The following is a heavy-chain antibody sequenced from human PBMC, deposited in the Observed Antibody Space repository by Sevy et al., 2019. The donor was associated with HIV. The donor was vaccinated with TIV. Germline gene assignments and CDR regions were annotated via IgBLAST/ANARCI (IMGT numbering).Heavy chain of an antibody. CDR3: ARAGLLYCSGGSCYLSWFDP. J-gene: IGHJ5*02. V-gene: IGHV4-59*01. Sequence: SETLSLTCTVSGGSISSYYWSWIRQPPGKGLEWIGYIYYSGSTNYNPSLKSRVTISVDTSKNQFSLKLISVTAADTAVYYCARAGLLYCSGGSCYLSWFDPWGQGTLVTVSS. CDR2: IYYSGST. CDR1: GGSISSYY. D-gene: IGHD2-15*01.